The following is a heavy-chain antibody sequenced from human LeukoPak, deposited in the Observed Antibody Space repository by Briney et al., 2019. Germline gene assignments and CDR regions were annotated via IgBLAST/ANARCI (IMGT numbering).Heavy chain of an antibody. D-gene: IGHD4-17*01. CDR1: GGSISSGGYS. Sequence: SETLSLTCTVSGGSISSGGYSWSWIRQHPGKGLGWIGYIYYSGSTYYNPSLKSRVTISVDTSKNQFSLKLSSVTAADTAVYYCARGTTAWWFDPWGQGTLVTVSS. J-gene: IGHJ5*02. CDR2: IYYSGST. CDR3: ARGTTAWWFDP. V-gene: IGHV4-31*03.